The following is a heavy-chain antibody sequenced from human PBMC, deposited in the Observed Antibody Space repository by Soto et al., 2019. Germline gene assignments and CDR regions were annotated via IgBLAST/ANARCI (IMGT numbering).Heavy chain of an antibody. V-gene: IGHV4-31*03. J-gene: IGHJ4*02. D-gene: IGHD6-13*01. Sequence: QVQLQESGPGLVKPSQTLSLTCTVSGGSISSGGYYWSWIRQHPGKGLEWIGDIYYSGSTYYNPSLKSRVTISVDTSKNQFSLQLSSVTAADTAVYYCARSKPGGIAAAGPYFDYWGQGTLVTVSS. CDR1: GGSISSGGYY. CDR2: IYYSGST. CDR3: ARSKPGGIAAAGPYFDY.